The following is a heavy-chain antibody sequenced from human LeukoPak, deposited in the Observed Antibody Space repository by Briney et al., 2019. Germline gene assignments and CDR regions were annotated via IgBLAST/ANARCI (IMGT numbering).Heavy chain of an antibody. CDR2: ISNSGST. V-gene: IGHV4-59*11. Sequence: PSETLSLTCTVSGGSISSHYWTWIRQSPVKGLEWIGDISNSGSTSYNPSLKSRVTISVDTSKDQFSLKLSSVTAADTAVYYCARVYSGYDLPGSLANYYFDYWGQGTLVTVSS. CDR3: ARVYSGYDLPGSLANYYFDY. CDR1: GGSISSHY. J-gene: IGHJ4*02. D-gene: IGHD5-12*01.